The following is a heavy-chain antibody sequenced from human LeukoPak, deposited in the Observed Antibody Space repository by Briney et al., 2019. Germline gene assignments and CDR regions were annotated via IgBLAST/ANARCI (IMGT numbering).Heavy chain of an antibody. CDR1: GYTFTSYY. D-gene: IGHD3-10*01. Sequence: GASVKVSCKACGYTFTSYYIHWVRQAPGQGLEWMGIINPSGGSTSYAQKFQGRVTMTRDKSKSTVYMELSSLRSEDTAVYYCARSYYGSGSYPLFDPWGQGTLVTVSS. J-gene: IGHJ5*02. CDR3: ARSYYGSGSYPLFDP. CDR2: INPSGGST. V-gene: IGHV1-46*01.